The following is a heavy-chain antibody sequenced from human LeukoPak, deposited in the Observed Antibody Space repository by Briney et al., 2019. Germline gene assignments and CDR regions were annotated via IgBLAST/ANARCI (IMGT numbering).Heavy chain of an antibody. J-gene: IGHJ3*02. D-gene: IGHD3-16*01. CDR3: ARGRGEVRAFDI. CDR2: INPNSGGT. V-gene: IGHV1-2*06. Sequence: ASVKVSCKASGYTFTGYYMHWVRQVPGQGLEWMGRINPNSGGTNYAQKFQGRVTMTRDTSISTAYMDLSRLRSDDTAVYYCARGRGEVRAFDIWGQGTMVTVSS. CDR1: GYTFTGYY.